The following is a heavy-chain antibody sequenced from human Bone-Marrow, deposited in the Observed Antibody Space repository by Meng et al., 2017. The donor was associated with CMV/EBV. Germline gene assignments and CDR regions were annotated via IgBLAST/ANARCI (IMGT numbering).Heavy chain of an antibody. D-gene: IGHD3-3*01. V-gene: IGHV4-34*01. Sequence: GSLRLSCAASGLTFSDFYMSWIRQAPGKGLEWIGEINHSGSTNYNPSLKSRVTISVDTSKNQFSLKLSSVTAADTAVYYCARGNFPEGWFDPWGQGTLVTVSS. CDR1: GLTFSDFY. CDR2: INHSGST. CDR3: ARGNFPEGWFDP. J-gene: IGHJ5*02.